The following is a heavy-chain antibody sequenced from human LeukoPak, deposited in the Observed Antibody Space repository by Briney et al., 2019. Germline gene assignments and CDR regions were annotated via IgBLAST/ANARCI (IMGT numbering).Heavy chain of an antibody. V-gene: IGHV3-30*02. D-gene: IGHD6-6*01. CDR2: IRYDGSNK. Sequence: GGSLRLSCAASGFTFSGYGMHWVRQAPGKGLEWVAFIRYDGSNKYYADSVKGRFTISRDNSKNTLYLQMNSLRAEDTAVYYCAREGDEQLGAFRYWGQGTLVTVSS. CDR3: AREGDEQLGAFRY. J-gene: IGHJ4*02. CDR1: GFTFSGYG.